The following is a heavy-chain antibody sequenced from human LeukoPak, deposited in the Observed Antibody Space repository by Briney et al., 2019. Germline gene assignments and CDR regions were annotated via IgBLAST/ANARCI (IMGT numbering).Heavy chain of an antibody. CDR1: GFTFSKYW. Sequence: PGGSLRLSCAASGFTFSKYWMYWVRQAPGKGLLWISRINKYGAITSSADSVKGRFTISRDNAKNTLYMQMNSLRAEDTAVYYCRGGPERYYYYYMDVRGKGTTVTVSS. CDR3: RGGPERYYYYYMDV. J-gene: IGHJ6*03. CDR2: INKYGAIT. D-gene: IGHD1-1*01. V-gene: IGHV3-74*01.